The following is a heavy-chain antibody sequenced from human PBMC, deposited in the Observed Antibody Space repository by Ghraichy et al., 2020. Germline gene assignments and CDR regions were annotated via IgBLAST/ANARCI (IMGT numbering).Heavy chain of an antibody. J-gene: IGHJ4*02. CDR1: GFHFTSSW. CDR3: TRDRAFKCFDY. Sequence: GESLNISCAASGFHFTSSWMNWVRQAPGKELEWVAGIKPDGSENYHVDSVTGRFTISRDNARNSLYLQMNSLRAEDTAFYYCTRDRAFKCFDYWGQGTLVTVSS. D-gene: IGHD3-10*01. V-gene: IGHV3-7*03. CDR2: IKPDGSEN.